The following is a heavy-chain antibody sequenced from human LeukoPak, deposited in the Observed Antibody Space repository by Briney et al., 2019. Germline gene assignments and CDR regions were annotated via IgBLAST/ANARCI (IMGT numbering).Heavy chain of an antibody. V-gene: IGHV1-2*06. CDR2: INPNSGGT. Sequence: ASVKVSCKASGYTFTGYYMHWVRQAPGQGLEWMGRINPNSGGTNYAQKFQGRVTMTRDMSISTAYMELSRLRSDDTAVYYCARDSDYVASGFDYWGQGTLVTVSS. D-gene: IGHD4-17*01. CDR1: GYTFTGYY. J-gene: IGHJ4*02. CDR3: ARDSDYVASGFDY.